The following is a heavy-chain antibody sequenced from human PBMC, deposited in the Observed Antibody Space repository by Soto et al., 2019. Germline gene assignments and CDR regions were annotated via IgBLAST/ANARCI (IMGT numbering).Heavy chain of an antibody. CDR3: ARGPLLPHYYDSSGYCNNWFDP. CDR1: GYTFTSYG. Sequence: ASVKVSCKASGYTFTSYGISWVRQAPGQGLEWMGWISAYNGNTNYAQKLQGRVTMTTDTSTSTAYMELRSLRSDDTAVYYCARGPLLPHYYDSSGYCNNWFDPWGQGTLATVSS. D-gene: IGHD3-22*01. CDR2: ISAYNGNT. J-gene: IGHJ5*02. V-gene: IGHV1-18*01.